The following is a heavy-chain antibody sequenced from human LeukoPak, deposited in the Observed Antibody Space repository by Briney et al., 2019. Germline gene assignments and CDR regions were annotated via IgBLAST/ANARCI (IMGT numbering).Heavy chain of an antibody. CDR1: GGTFSSYA. J-gene: IGHJ6*03. V-gene: IGHV1-69*05. CDR2: IIPIFGTA. Sequence: SVKVSCKASGGTFSSYAISWVRQAPGQGIEWMGGIIPIFGTANYAQKFQGRVTITTDESTSTAYMELSSLRSEDTAVYYCAISAYQAYYDFWGGPRPLDYYYMDVWGKGTTVTVSS. D-gene: IGHD3-3*01. CDR3: AISAYQAYYDFWGGPRPLDYYYMDV.